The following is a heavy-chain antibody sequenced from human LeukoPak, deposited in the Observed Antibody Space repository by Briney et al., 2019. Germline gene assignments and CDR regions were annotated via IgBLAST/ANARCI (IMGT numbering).Heavy chain of an antibody. D-gene: IGHD2-15*01. CDR3: ARGGRYCSGGSCHGRRYCYYYYYVDV. J-gene: IGHJ6*03. CDR1: GYTFTGYY. V-gene: IGHV1-2*02. Sequence: ASVKVSCKASGYTFTGYYMHWVRQAPGQGLEWMGWINPNSGGTNYAQKFQGRVTMTRDTSISTAYMELSRLRSDDTAVYYCARGGRYCSGGSCHGRRYCYYYYYVDVWGKGTTVTVSS. CDR2: INPNSGGT.